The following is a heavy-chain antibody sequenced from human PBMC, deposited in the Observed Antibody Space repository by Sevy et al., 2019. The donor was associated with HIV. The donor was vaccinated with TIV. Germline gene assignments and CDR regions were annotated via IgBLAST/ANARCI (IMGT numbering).Heavy chain of an antibody. Sequence: ASLKVSCKASGYTFTSYYMHWVRQAPGQGLEWMGIINPSGGNTSYAQKFQGRGTMTRDTSTSTVYMELSSLRSEDTAVYYCARGVIYYGSGSYYYHDAFDIWGQGTLVTVSS. D-gene: IGHD3-10*01. J-gene: IGHJ3*02. CDR2: INPSGGNT. CDR1: GYTFTSYY. CDR3: ARGVIYYGSGSYYYHDAFDI. V-gene: IGHV1-46*03.